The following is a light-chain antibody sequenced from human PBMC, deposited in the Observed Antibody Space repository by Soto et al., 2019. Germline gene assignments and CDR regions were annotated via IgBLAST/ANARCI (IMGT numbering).Light chain of an antibody. CDR1: QTISTS. Sequence: DIQMTQSPSTLSASVGDRVTITCRATQTISTSLAWYQQIPGRAPKLLIYKASILDTGVPSRFSGSGSGTEFTLTISSLQPDDFATYYCQQYNSYSLTFGQGTKVDIK. CDR2: KAS. J-gene: IGKJ1*01. CDR3: QQYNSYSLT. V-gene: IGKV1-5*03.